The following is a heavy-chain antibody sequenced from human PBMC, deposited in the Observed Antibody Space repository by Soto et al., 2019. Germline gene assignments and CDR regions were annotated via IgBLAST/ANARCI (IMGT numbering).Heavy chain of an antibody. V-gene: IGHV4-59*01. Sequence: SETLSLTCTVSGGSISSYYWSWIRQPPGKGLEWIGYIYYSGSTNYNPSLKSRVTISVDTSKNQFSLKLSSVTAADTAVYYCARESEDLTSNFDYWGQGTLVTVSS. J-gene: IGHJ4*02. CDR1: GGSISSYY. CDR2: IYYSGST. CDR3: ARESEDLTSNFDY.